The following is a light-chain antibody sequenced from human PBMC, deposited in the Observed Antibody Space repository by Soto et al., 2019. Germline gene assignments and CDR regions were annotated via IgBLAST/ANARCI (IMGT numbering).Light chain of an antibody. CDR2: YNR. V-gene: IGLV3-21*04. Sequence: SYELTQPPSVSVAPGKTAMITCGGNNIGSESVHWYQQKPGQAPVLVIYYNRDRPSGIPERFSGSNSGNTATLTISRVEAGDEADYYCQVWDSSTDLVIFGGGTQLTVL. CDR1: NIGSES. CDR3: QVWDSSTDLVI. J-gene: IGLJ2*01.